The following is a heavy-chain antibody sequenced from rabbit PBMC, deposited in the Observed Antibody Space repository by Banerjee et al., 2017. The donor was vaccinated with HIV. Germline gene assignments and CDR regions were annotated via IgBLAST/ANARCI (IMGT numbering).Heavy chain of an antibody. D-gene: IGHD1-1*01. CDR3: ARDLTGVIGWNFNL. J-gene: IGHJ4*01. Sequence: QLEESGGGLVQPGGSLTLTCTASGFDFSTYYMTWVRQAPGKGLEWIGTIYAGKGRTDYASWVNGRFTISRDNAQNTVDLQMNSLTAADTATYFCARDLTGVIGWNFNLWGPGTLVTVS. CDR1: GFDFSTYY. V-gene: IGHV1S7*01. CDR2: IYAGKGRT.